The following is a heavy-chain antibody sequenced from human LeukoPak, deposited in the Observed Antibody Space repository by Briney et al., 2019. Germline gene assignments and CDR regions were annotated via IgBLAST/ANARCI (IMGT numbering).Heavy chain of an antibody. CDR3: ARAPSAGNAFDI. D-gene: IGHD4-23*01. CDR1: GFTFSSYS. CDR2: ISSSSSYL. V-gene: IGHV3-21*01. J-gene: IGHJ3*02. Sequence: GGSLRLSCAASGFTFSSYSMNWVRPAPGQGREWVSSISSSSSYLYYADSVKGRFTISRDNAKNSLYLQMNSLRAEDTAVYYCARAPSAGNAFDIWGQGTMVTVSS.